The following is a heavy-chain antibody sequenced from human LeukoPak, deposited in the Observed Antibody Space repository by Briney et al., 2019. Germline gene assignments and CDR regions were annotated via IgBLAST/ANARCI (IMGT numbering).Heavy chain of an antibody. J-gene: IGHJ5*02. CDR1: GGSISSYY. CDR3: ARDRKEPRDATSYWFDP. Sequence: PSETLSLTCTVSGGSISSYYWSWIRQPAGKGLEWIGRVYLSGNTNYNPSLKSRVTMSVDTSKNQFFLKLTSVTAADTAVYYCARDRKEPRDATSYWFDPWGQGTLVTVSS. D-gene: IGHD1-14*01. CDR2: VYLSGNT. V-gene: IGHV4-4*07.